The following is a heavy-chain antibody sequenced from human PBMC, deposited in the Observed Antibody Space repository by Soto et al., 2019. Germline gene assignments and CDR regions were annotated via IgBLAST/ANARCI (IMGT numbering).Heavy chain of an antibody. J-gene: IGHJ5*02. CDR2: INHSGST. Sequence: SETLSLTCAVYGGSFSGYYWSWIRQPPGKGLEWIGEINHSGSTNYNPSLKSRVTISVHTSKNQFSLKLSSVTAADTAVYYCARGPEHSSSWYTWFDPWGQGTLVTVSS. D-gene: IGHD6-13*01. V-gene: IGHV4-34*01. CDR1: GGSFSGYY. CDR3: ARGPEHSSSWYTWFDP.